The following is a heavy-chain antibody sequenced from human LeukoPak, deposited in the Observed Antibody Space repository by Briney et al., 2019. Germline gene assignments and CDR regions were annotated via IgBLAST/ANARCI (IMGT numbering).Heavy chain of an antibody. CDR3: ARESVAEAGIYFDY. CDR1: GGSISSGGYS. V-gene: IGHV4-30-2*01. J-gene: IGHJ4*02. Sequence: PQTLSLTCAVSGGSISSGGYSWSWIRQPPGKGLEWIGYIYHSGSTYYNPSLKSRVTISVDRSKNQFSLKLSSVTAADTAVYYCARESVAEAGIYFDYWGQGTLVTVSS. D-gene: IGHD6-13*01. CDR2: IYHSGST.